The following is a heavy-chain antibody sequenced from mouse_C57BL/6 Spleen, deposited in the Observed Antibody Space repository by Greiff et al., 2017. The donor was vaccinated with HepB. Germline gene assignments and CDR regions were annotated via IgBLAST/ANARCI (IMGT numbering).Heavy chain of an antibody. V-gene: IGHV1-55*01. CDR1: GYTFTSYW. J-gene: IGHJ4*01. Sequence: VQLQQSGAELVKPGASVKMSCKASGYTFTSYWITWVKQRPGQGLEWIGDIYPGSGSTTYNEKFKSKATLTVDTSSSTAYMQLSSLSAEDAAVYDCARKGTTVVDYYAMDYWGQGTSVTVSS. CDR2: IYPGSGST. CDR3: ARKGTTVVDYYAMDY. D-gene: IGHD1-1*01.